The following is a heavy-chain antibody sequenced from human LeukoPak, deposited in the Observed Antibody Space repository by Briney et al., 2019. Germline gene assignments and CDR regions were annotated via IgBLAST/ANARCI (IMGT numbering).Heavy chain of an antibody. V-gene: IGHV1-46*01. CDR3: ARVLHPGPFDY. J-gene: IGHJ4*02. CDR2: INPSGGST. CDR1: GYTFTNYY. Sequence: ASVKVSSKASGYTFTNYYIHWVRQAPGQGLEWMGIINPSGGSTSYTQKFQGRVTMTRDMSTSTVYMELSSLRSEDTAVYYCARVLHPGPFDYWGQGTLVTVSS.